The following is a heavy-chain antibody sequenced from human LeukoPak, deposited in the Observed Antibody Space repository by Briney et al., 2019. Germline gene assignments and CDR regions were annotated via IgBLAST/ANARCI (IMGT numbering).Heavy chain of an antibody. CDR2: IYHSGST. Sequence: PSETLSLTCTVSGGAISSSSHYWSWLRQPPGKGLEWIGSIYHSGSTVYNPSLKSRVAISVDTSRNHFSLNLKYVTASDTAVYYCARNTTVTDWYFDLWGRGTLVTVSS. J-gene: IGHJ2*01. V-gene: IGHV4-39*02. CDR1: GGAISSSSHY. D-gene: IGHD4-17*01. CDR3: ARNTTVTDWYFDL.